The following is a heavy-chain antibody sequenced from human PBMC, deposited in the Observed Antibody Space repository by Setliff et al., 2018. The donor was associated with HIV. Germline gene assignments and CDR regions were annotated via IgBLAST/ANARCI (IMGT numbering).Heavy chain of an antibody. CDR3: ARPVGGYQTYYFDS. CDR1: RDIFTTYA. Sequence: SVKVSCKTSRDIFTTYALSWVRQAPGQGPEWLGTFIPAFNTANYAQKLQDRLTITADASTRTAYMELNSLRSEDTAVYYCARPVGGYQTYYFDSWGQGTLVTSPQ. J-gene: IGHJ4*02. D-gene: IGHD3-22*01. V-gene: IGHV1-69*13. CDR2: FIPAFNTA.